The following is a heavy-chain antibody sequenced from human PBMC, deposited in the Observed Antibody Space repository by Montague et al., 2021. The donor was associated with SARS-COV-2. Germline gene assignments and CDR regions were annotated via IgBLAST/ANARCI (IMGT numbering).Heavy chain of an antibody. V-gene: IGHV4-59*01. CDR1: GDSISSYY. J-gene: IGHJ4*02. CDR2: VHYTGST. CDR3: ARAQNTCFIANCVNYFED. Sequence: SETLSLTCDVSGDSISSYYWSCIRQSPGKGLEWIGYVHYTGSTKYTPSLKTRVTLSLDTPKNHFSRKLRSVTAADTAIFYCARAQNTCFIANCVNYFEDWGQGALVTVSS. D-gene: IGHD1-1*01.